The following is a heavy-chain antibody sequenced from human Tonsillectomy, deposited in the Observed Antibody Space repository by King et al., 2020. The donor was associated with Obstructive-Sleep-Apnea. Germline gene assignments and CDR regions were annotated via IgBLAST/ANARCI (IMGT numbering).Heavy chain of an antibody. J-gene: IGHJ5*02. CDR1: GGSISSRTYY. CDR2: IYYSGST. V-gene: IGHV4-39*07. Sequence: LQLQESGPGLVKPSETLSLTCTVSGGSISSRTYYWGWIRQPPGKGLEWIGSIYYSGSTYYNPSLESRVTISVDTSKNQFSLRLSSVTAADTALYYCARLKGYCSSTTCYNWFDPWGQGTLVTVSS. D-gene: IGHD2-2*01. CDR3: ARLKGYCSSTTCYNWFDP.